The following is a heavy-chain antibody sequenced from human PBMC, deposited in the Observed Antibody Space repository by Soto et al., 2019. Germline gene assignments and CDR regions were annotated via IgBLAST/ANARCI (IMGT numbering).Heavy chain of an antibody. CDR1: GDSISPYY. CDR2: TYYSETT. CDR3: ARHCHGGRGTYDY. Sequence: QVQLQASGPGLVKPSETLSLTCTVSGDSISPYYWSWIRLAPGKGLEWIGYTYYSETTNYNPSLMSRVTILVDPSENQFSLEVSSVTAADSAVYYGARHCHGGRGTYDYWGRGMLVTVSP. V-gene: IGHV4-59*08. J-gene: IGHJ4*02. D-gene: IGHD2-15*01.